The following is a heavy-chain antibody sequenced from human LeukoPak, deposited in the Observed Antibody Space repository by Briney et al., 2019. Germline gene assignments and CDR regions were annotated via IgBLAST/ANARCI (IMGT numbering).Heavy chain of an antibody. V-gene: IGHV3-53*01. J-gene: IGHJ4*02. CDR2: IYSGGST. CDR1: GFTVSSNY. D-gene: IGHD2-15*01. Sequence: GGSLRLSCAASGFTVSSNYMSWVCQAPGKGLEWVSVIYSGGSTYYADSVKGRFTISRDNSKNTLYLQMNSLRAEDTAVYYCARVFMSDSTLYYFDHWGQGTLVTVSS. CDR3: ARVFMSDSTLYYFDH.